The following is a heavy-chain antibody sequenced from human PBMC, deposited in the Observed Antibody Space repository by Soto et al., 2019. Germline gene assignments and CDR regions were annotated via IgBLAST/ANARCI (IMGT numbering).Heavy chain of an antibody. D-gene: IGHD1-26*01. J-gene: IGHJ4*02. Sequence: HGGSLRLSCGASGFSLRAFGMHWDRQAPGKGLEWVAVISSDGNKIYYGDSVRGRFTISRDTSRNTLYLQMNSLRPEDTAVYYCAKVGDVYNSFFDYWGQGTPVTVSS. V-gene: IGHV3-30*18. CDR2: ISSDGNKI. CDR1: GFSLRAFG. CDR3: AKVGDVYNSFFDY.